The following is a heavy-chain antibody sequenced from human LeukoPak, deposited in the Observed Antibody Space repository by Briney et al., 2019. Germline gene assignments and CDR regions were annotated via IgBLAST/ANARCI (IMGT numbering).Heavy chain of an antibody. Sequence: GGSLRLSCAASGFTFSSYWMTWSRQPPGKGLEWVPTIKQDGSEKYYVDSVKGRFTISRDNAKNSLYLQMNSLRAEDTAVYYCASNDFWSGYSPRFDYWGQGTLVTVSS. CDR1: GFTFSSYW. D-gene: IGHD3-3*01. V-gene: IGHV3-7*01. J-gene: IGHJ4*02. CDR2: IKQDGSEK. CDR3: ASNDFWSGYSPRFDY.